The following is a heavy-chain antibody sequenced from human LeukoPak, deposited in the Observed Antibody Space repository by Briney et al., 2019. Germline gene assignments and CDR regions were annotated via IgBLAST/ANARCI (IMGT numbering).Heavy chain of an antibody. Sequence: GGSLSLSCAASGFTFDNYAMTGVRQAPGKGLEWISTISGSGGSTHYAESVKGRFSIFRDNSKNMVFLQMSSLRAEDTALYYCTKVLWGLTLLSSDYWGQGTLVTVSS. CDR3: TKVLWGLTLLSSDY. D-gene: IGHD2-21*01. CDR1: GFTFDNYA. J-gene: IGHJ4*02. V-gene: IGHV3-23*01. CDR2: ISGSGGST.